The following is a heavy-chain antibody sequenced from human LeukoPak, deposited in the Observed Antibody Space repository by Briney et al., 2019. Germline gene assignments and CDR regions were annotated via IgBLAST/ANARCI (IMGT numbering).Heavy chain of an antibody. V-gene: IGHV4-39*01. Sequence: CETLPLTCTVSGGSISNNNYYWAWIRQPPGKGLEFIGSIYYSGRPYYNPSLKSRVTISVDTSKNQFSLRLSSVTAADTAVYYCATWRTAKTGFDYWGQGTLVTVSS. CDR3: ATWRTAKTGFDY. D-gene: IGHD1-1*01. J-gene: IGHJ4*02. CDR2: IYYSGRP. CDR1: GGSISNNNYY.